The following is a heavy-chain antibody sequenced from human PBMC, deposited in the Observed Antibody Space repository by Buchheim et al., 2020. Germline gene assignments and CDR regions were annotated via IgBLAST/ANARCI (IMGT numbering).Heavy chain of an antibody. CDR2: INGDGSAR. CDR3: ARDRGYCIVDP. J-gene: IGHJ5*02. V-gene: IGHV3-74*01. Sequence: EERLVESGGASVQPGGSLRLSCAASGFAFSTYWMHWVRQAPGKGLVWVGHINGDGSARSYADAVKGGFTISRDNAKNTLYLQMNSLTADDTAVYYCARDRGYCIVDPWGQGTL. CDR1: GFAFSTYW. D-gene: IGHD2-15*01.